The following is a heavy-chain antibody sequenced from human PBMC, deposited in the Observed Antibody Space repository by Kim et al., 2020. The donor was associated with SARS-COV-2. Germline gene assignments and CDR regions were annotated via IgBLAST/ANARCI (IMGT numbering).Heavy chain of an antibody. J-gene: IGHJ3*02. V-gene: IGHV4-31*02. Sequence: SRKGRVTRSVDTSQNQFSLKLSSVTAADTAVYYCARGDTIFGVVINAFDIWGQGTMVTVSS. CDR3: ARGDTIFGVVINAFDI. D-gene: IGHD3-3*01.